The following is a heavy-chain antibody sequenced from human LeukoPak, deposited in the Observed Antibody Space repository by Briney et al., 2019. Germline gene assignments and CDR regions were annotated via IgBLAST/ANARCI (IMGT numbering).Heavy chain of an antibody. D-gene: IGHD2-2*01. Sequence: SETLSLTCTVAGGSIKNYYWTWIRQPPGKGLEWIGYIYYSGSTSSNPSLKSRVTISVDTSKNQFSLRLKYVTAADTAVYYCARDVPRGTGCMDVWGKGTTVTVSP. CDR1: GGSIKNYY. CDR3: ARDVPRGTGCMDV. J-gene: IGHJ6*04. CDR2: IYYSGST. V-gene: IGHV4-59*01.